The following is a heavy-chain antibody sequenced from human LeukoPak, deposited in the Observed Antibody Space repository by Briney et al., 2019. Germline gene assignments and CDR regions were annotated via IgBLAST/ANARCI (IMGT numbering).Heavy chain of an antibody. D-gene: IGHD5-18*01. CDR1: GGSFSGYY. V-gene: IGHV4-34*01. CDR3: ARVSTAITDS. CDR2: INHSGST. Sequence: PSETLSLTCAVYGGSFSGYYWSWIRQPPGKGLEWIGEINHSGSTNYNPSLKSRVTISVDTSKNQFSLKLSSVTAADTAVYYCARVSTAITDSWGQGTLVTVSS. J-gene: IGHJ4*02.